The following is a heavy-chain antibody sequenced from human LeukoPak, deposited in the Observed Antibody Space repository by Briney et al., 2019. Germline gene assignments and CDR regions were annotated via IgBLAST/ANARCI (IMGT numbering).Heavy chain of an antibody. CDR3: ARVRNAKSDAFDI. CDR1: GGSISSGGYY. V-gene: IGHV4-30-4*08. Sequence: SETLSLTCTVSGGSISSGGYYWSWIRQHPGKGLEWIGYIYYSGSTYYNPSLKSRVTISVDTSKNQFSLKLSSVTAADTAVYYCARVRNAKSDAFDIWGQGTMVTVSS. J-gene: IGHJ3*02. D-gene: IGHD2-2*01. CDR2: IYYSGST.